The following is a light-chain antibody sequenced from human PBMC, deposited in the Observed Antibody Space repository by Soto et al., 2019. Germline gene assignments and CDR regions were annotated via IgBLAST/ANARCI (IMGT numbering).Light chain of an antibody. J-gene: IGKJ5*01. CDR2: GAS. CDR1: QSDSGD. Sequence: EIVMTQSPATLSVYPGVRATLSCRARQSDSGDLAWYQQKPGQAPRLLIYGASTRATGIPARCSGSGSGAEFTLTICSLQSEDCAVYYCQQYNNWPRIPFGQGTRLVIK. V-gene: IGKV3-15*01. CDR3: QQYNNWPRIP.